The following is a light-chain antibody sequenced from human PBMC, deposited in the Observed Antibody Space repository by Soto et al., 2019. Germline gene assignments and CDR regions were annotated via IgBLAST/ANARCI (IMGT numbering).Light chain of an antibody. CDR1: QSVSSH. J-gene: IGKJ4*01. V-gene: IGKV3-20*01. Sequence: EIVLTQSPGTLSLSPGERATLSCRASQSVSSHLAWYQQRPGQAPRLLIYGASSRTTGIPDRFSGSGSGTAFTLTISRLEPADFALYYCQQYGNSPPLTFGGGTTVE. CDR2: GAS. CDR3: QQYGNSPPLT.